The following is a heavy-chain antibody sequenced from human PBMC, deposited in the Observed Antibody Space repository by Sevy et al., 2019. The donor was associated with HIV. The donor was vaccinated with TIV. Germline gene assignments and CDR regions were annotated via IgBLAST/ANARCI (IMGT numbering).Heavy chain of an antibody. D-gene: IGHD1-26*01. V-gene: IGHV3-53*01. CDR2: IYSGGST. CDR1: GFTVSSNY. CDR3: ARAQGGSYYYFDY. Sequence: GGSLRLSCAASGFTVSSNYMSWVRQALGKGLEWVSVIYSGGSTYYADSVKGRFTISRDNSKNTLYLQMNSLRAEDTAVYYCARAQGGSYYYFDYWGQGTLVTVSS. J-gene: IGHJ4*02.